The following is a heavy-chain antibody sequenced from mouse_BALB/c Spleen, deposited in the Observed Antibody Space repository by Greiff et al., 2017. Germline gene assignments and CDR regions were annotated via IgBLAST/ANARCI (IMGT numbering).Heavy chain of an antibody. CDR2: IYPGNVNT. Sequence: VQVVESGPELVKPGASVRISCKASGYTFTSYYIHWVKQRPGQGLEWIGWIYPGNVNTKYNEKFKGKATLTADKSSSTAYMQLSSLTSEDSAVYFCARSSNYYGIGAYWGQGTLVTVSA. V-gene: IGHV1S56*01. D-gene: IGHD1-1*01. CDR3: ARSSNYYGIGAY. J-gene: IGHJ3*01. CDR1: GYTFTSYY.